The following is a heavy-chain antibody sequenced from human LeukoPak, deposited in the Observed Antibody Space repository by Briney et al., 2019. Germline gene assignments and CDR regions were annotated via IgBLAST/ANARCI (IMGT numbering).Heavy chain of an antibody. CDR2: IRSKANSYAT. CDR3: TSPSGRGVQNWFDP. Sequence: GGSLRPSCAASGFTFSGSAMHWVRQASGKGLEWVGRIRSKANSYATAYAASVKGRFTISRDDSKNTAYLQMNSLKTEDTAVYYCTSPSGRGVQNWFDPWGQGTLVTVSS. V-gene: IGHV3-73*01. D-gene: IGHD3-10*01. J-gene: IGHJ5*02. CDR1: GFTFSGSA.